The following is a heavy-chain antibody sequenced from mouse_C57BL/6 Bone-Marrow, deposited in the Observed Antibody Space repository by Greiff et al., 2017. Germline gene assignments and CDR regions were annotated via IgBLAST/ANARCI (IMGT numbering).Heavy chain of an antibody. CDR3: TTYYGSSYDWYFDV. Sequence: VQLKESGAELVRPGASVKLSCTASGFNIKDDYMHWVKQRPEQGLEWIGWIDPENGDTEYASKFQGTATITADTSSNTAYLQLSSLPSEDSAVYYCTTYYGSSYDWYFDVWGTGTTVTVSS. V-gene: IGHV14-4*01. CDR1: GFNIKDDY. CDR2: IDPENGDT. D-gene: IGHD1-1*01. J-gene: IGHJ1*03.